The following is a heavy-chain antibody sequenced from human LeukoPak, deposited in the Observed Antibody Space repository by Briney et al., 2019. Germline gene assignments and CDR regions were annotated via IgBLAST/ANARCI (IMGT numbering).Heavy chain of an antibody. J-gene: IGHJ5*02. Sequence: GGSLRLSCAASGFTFSSYWMSWVRQAPGKGLEWVANIKQDGSEEYYVDSVKGRFTISRDNAKNSLYLQMNSLRAEDTAVYYCAGRLLWFGANWFDPWGQGTLVTVSS. CDR3: AGRLLWFGANWFDP. D-gene: IGHD3-10*01. V-gene: IGHV3-7*01. CDR1: GFTFSSYW. CDR2: IKQDGSEE.